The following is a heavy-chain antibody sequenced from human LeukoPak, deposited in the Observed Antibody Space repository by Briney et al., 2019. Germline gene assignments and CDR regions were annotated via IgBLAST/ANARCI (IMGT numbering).Heavy chain of an antibody. CDR3: ARVTTSNQH. CDR2: ISSSSSTI. D-gene: IGHD3-22*01. CDR1: GFTFSSYG. J-gene: IGHJ1*01. V-gene: IGHV3-48*01. Sequence: PGGSLRLSCAASGFTFSSYGMHWVRQAPGKGLEWVSYISSSSSTIYYADSVKGRFTISRDNAKNSLYLQMNSLRAEDTAVYYCARVTTSNQHWGQGTLVTVSS.